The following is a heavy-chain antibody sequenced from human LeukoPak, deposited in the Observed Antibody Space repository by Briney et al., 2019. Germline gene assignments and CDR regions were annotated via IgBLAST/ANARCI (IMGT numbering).Heavy chain of an antibody. D-gene: IGHD3-22*01. CDR2: IYSGGST. V-gene: IGHV3-53*01. J-gene: IGHJ4*02. CDR3: AKDGPGTYYYDSSGYP. CDR1: GFTVSSNY. Sequence: GGSLRLSCAASGFTVSSNYMSWVRQAPGKGLEWVSVIYSGGSTYYADSVKGRFTISRDNSKNTLYLQMNSLRAEDTAVYYCAKDGPGTYYYDSSGYPWGQGTLVTVSS.